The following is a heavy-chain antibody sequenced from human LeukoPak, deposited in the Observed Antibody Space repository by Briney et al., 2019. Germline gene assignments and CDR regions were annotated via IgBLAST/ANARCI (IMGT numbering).Heavy chain of an antibody. J-gene: IGHJ4*02. CDR2: ISGSGGST. CDR3: ARDRYYYDSSGYCLFDY. V-gene: IGHV3-23*01. D-gene: IGHD3-22*01. Sequence: PGGSLRLSCAASGFTFSSYAMSWVRQAPGKGLEWVSAISGSGGSTYYADSVKGRFTISRDNSKNTLYLQMNSLRAEDTAVYYCARDRYYYDSSGYCLFDYWVQGTLVTVSS. CDR1: GFTFSSYA.